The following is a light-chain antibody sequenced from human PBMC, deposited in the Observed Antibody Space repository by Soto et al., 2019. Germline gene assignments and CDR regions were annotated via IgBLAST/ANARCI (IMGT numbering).Light chain of an antibody. CDR1: QSVSSS. CDR2: DAS. Sequence: EIVLTQSPAPLSLSPGERATLSCRASQSVSSSLAWYQQKPGQAPRLLIADASNRATGIPARFSVSGSGTDFNLTVSSLEPEDFAVYYCQQRRDWPLTFGGGTKVVI. J-gene: IGKJ4*01. CDR3: QQRRDWPLT. V-gene: IGKV3-11*01.